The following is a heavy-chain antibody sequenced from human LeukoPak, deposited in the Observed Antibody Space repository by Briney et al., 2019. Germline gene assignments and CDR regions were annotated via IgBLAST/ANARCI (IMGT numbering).Heavy chain of an antibody. CDR1: GGSISSYY. V-gene: IGHV4-59*01. CDR3: ARAGELSLYYFDY. CDR2: IYYSGST. D-gene: IGHD3-16*02. J-gene: IGHJ4*02. Sequence: SETLSLTCTVSGGSISSYYWSWIRQPPGKGLEWIGYIYYSGSTNYNPSLKSRVTISVDTSKNQFSLKLSSVTAADTAVYYCARAGELSLYYFDYWGQGTLVTVSS.